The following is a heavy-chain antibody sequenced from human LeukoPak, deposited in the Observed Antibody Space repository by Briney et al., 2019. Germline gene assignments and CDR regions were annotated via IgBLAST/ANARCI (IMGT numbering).Heavy chain of an antibody. V-gene: IGHV1-69*05. D-gene: IGHD4-11*01. CDR3: ARGFAPTVTTLDY. J-gene: IGHJ4*02. Sequence: SVKVSCKASGGTFSSYAISWVRQAPGQGLEWMGGIIPIFGTANYAQKFQGRVTITTDESTSTAYMELSSLRSEDTAVYYCARGFAPTVTTLDYWGQGTLVTVSS. CDR1: GGTFSSYA. CDR2: IIPIFGTA.